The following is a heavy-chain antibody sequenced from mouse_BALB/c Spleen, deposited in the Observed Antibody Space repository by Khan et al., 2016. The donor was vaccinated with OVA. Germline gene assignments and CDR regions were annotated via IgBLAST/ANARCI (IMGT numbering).Heavy chain of an antibody. J-gene: IGHJ4*01. Sequence: QVQLKESGPGLVAPSQSLSITCPISGFYLTYYGVHWVRQPPGKGLEWLVVIWSDESTTYYSAHKSRLSIIKYNSKSQLFLQVNSLQTDDTALYYCARQTYYHYYIMDYWGQGTSVTVSA. CDR3: ARQTYYHYYIMDY. D-gene: IGHD2-10*01. CDR1: GFYLTYYG. V-gene: IGHV2-6-1*01. CDR2: IWSDEST.